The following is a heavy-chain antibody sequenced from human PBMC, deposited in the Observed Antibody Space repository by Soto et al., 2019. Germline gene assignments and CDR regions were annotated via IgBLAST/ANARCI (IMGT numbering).Heavy chain of an antibody. CDR3: ARTSLGNSYYYVGNAFDI. CDR2: ISSSSSYI. D-gene: IGHD3-10*02. Sequence: EVQLVESGGGLVKPGGSLRLSCAASGFTFSRYSMNWVRQAPGKGLEWVSSISSSSSYIYYSESVKGRFTISKDNAKNSLYRQINIRRAEDTAVYYCARTSLGNSYYYVGNAFDIWGQGTMVTVSS. CDR1: GFTFSRYS. J-gene: IGHJ3*02. V-gene: IGHV3-21*01.